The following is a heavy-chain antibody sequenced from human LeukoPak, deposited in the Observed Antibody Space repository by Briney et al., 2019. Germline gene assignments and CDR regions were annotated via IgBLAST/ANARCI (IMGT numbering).Heavy chain of an antibody. J-gene: IGHJ5*02. D-gene: IGHD3-16*01. Sequence: ASVKVSCKASGYTFISYYMHWVRQAPGQGLEWMGIINPSGGSTSYAQKFQGRVTMTRDTSTSTAYMELRSLRSDDTAVYYCARTSHESVLYWSDPWGQGTLVNVSS. CDR3: ARTSHESVLYWSDP. V-gene: IGHV1-46*01. CDR2: INPSGGST. CDR1: GYTFISYY.